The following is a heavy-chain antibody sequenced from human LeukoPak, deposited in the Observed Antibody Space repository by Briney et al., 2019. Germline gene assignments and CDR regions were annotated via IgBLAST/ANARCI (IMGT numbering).Heavy chain of an antibody. CDR2: IIPIFGTA. CDR1: GGTFISYA. CDR3: ASDYYDSSGYYRDDAFDI. D-gene: IGHD3-22*01. J-gene: IGHJ3*02. Sequence: SVKVSCKASGGTFISYAISWVRQAPGQGLEWMGGIIPIFGTANYAQKFQGRVTITADESTSTAYMELSSLRSEDTAVYYCASDYYDSSGYYRDDAFDIWGQGTMVTVSS. V-gene: IGHV1-69*13.